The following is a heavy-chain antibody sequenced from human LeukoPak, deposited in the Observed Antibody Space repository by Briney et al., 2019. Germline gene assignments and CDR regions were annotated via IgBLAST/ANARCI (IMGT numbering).Heavy chain of an antibody. J-gene: IGHJ4*02. CDR3: TRDRGAYNLYDY. CDR2: IRSKAYGETA. D-gene: IGHD1-1*01. V-gene: IGHV3-49*03. Sequence: GGSLRLSCTASGFTFGDYAMNWIRQAPGKGLEWVGFIRSKAYGETADYAASVKGRFTISRDDSKAIAYLQMNSLKTEDTAVYHCTRDRGAYNLYDYWGQGTLVTVSS. CDR1: GFTFGDYA.